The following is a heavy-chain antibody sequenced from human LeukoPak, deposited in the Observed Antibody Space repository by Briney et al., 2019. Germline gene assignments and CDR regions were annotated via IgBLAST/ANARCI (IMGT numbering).Heavy chain of an antibody. V-gene: IGHV1-69*13. J-gene: IGHJ4*02. CDR1: GGTFSSYA. CDR3: ARVGGYCSSTSCCEDPI. Sequence: ASVKVSCKASGGTFSSYAISWVRQAPGQGLEWMGGIIPIFGTANYAQKFQGRVTITADESTSTAYMELSSLRSEDTAVYYCARVGGYCSSTSCCEDPIWGQGTLVTVSS. CDR2: IIPIFGTA. D-gene: IGHD2-2*01.